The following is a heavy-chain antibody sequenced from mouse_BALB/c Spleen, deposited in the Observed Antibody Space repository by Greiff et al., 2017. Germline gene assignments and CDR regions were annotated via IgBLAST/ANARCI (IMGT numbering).Heavy chain of an antibody. CDR1: GYAFTNYW. V-gene: IGHV1-63*01. CDR2: IYPGSGNT. D-gene: IGHD1-2*01. Sequence: VKLQQSGAELVRPGTSVKISCKASGYAFTNYWLGWVKQRPGHGLEWIGDIYPGSGNTYYNEKFKGKATLTADKSSSTAYMQLSSLTSEDSAVYFCARSQLLRPPYAMDYWGQGTSVTVSS. J-gene: IGHJ4*01. CDR3: ARSQLLRPPYAMDY.